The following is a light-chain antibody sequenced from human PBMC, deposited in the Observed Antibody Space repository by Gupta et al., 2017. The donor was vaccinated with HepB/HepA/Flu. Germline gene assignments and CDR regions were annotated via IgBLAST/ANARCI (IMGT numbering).Light chain of an antibody. V-gene: IGLV2-11*01. CDR1: SRHVGGYNS. CDR3: ELYQDNNHYVGV. CDR2: EGR. Sequence: ALTQPRSVSGSPGQSVPISCTGTSRHVGGYNSVSWYQQHPGKAPKLIMYEGRERPSGGPERFSGSNSGVTASLTISRLQAEEEAEYFCELYQDNNHYVGVFGAGTKLTVL. J-gene: IGLJ2*01.